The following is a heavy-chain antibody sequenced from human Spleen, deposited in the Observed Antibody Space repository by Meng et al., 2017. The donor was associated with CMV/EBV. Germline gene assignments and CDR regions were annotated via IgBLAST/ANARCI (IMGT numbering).Heavy chain of an antibody. CDR3: ASGLVGVTEPYY. Sequence: QVQLVQPGSELKKPGASVKVSCKASGYTFTTSAMNWVRQAPGQGLEWMGWINTNTGNPTYAPGFTEWFVFSLDPSVSTAYLQISSLKAEDTAMYYCASGLVGVTEPYYWGQGTLVTVSS. CDR2: INTNTGNP. CDR1: GYTFTTSA. D-gene: IGHD1-26*01. J-gene: IGHJ4*02. V-gene: IGHV7-4-1*02.